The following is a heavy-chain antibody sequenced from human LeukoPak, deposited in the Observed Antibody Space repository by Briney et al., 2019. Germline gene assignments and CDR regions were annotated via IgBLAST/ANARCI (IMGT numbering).Heavy chain of an antibody. CDR2: INHRGTT. D-gene: IGHD1-26*01. CDR1: GDSFSGCY. V-gene: IGHV4-34*01. Sequence: SETLSLTCAVYGDSFSGCYWSWIRQPPGKGLEWIAEINHRGTTHYNPSLKSRVNISADTSKNQFSLHLDSVTAADMAVYYCARSWAGMYYPFYYFDYWGQGTLVSVSS. CDR3: ARSWAGMYYPFYYFDY. J-gene: IGHJ4*02.